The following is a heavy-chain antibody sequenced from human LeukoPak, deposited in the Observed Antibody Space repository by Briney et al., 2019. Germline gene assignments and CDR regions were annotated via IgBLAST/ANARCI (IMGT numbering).Heavy chain of an antibody. V-gene: IGHV3-74*01. J-gene: IGHJ1*01. CDR3: ARAPSEIGGYYPEYFRH. Sequence: GGSLRLSCAAAGFTFSNYWMHWVRQAPGKGLVWVSRIKSDGRTNYADSVKGRFTISRDNAKNTVSLQMNSLRAEDTGEYYCARAPSEIGGYYPEYFRHWGQGTLVTVSS. CDR1: GFTFSNYW. D-gene: IGHD3-22*01. CDR2: IKSDGRT.